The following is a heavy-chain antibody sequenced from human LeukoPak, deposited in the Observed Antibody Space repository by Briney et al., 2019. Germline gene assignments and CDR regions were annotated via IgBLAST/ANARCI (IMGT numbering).Heavy chain of an antibody. CDR3: AREAAAAGSFDI. V-gene: IGHV3-23*01. J-gene: IGHJ3*02. D-gene: IGHD6-13*01. CDR1: GFTFSHYA. Sequence: GGSLRLSCAASGFTFSHYAMSWVRQTPGKGLGWVSGIRGSGSTYYAESVKGRFTISRDNTKNTLYLQMNSLRAEDTAVYYCAREAAAAGSFDIWGQGTMVTVSS. CDR2: IRGSGST.